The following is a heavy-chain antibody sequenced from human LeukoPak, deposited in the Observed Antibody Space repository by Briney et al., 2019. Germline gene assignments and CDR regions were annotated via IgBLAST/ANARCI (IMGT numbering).Heavy chain of an antibody. V-gene: IGHV3-23*01. CDR2: IGDSGVRT. D-gene: IGHD6-19*01. J-gene: IGHJ4*02. CDR3: AKERSGGWPFDY. CDR1: GFTFNNAW. Sequence: GGSLRLSCTASGFTFNNAWMSWVRQAPGKGLEWVSGIGDSGVRTYYADSVKGRFTISRDNSKSTLHLQMSSLRAEDTTVYYCAKERSGGWPFDYWGQGTLVT.